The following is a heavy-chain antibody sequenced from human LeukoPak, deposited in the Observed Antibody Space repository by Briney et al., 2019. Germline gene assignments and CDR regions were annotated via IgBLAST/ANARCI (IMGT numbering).Heavy chain of an antibody. D-gene: IGHD3-22*01. Sequence: GGSLRLSCAASGFTFSSYSMNWVRQAPGKGLEWVGRVKSESDGGTTDYGAPGKGRFTISRHDSKNTLYLQMDSLEIEDTAVYYCTTSNYFYDSNAWYWGQGVLVTVSS. CDR1: GFTFSSYS. J-gene: IGHJ4*02. V-gene: IGHV3-15*07. CDR3: TTSNYFYDSNAWY. CDR2: VKSESDGGTT.